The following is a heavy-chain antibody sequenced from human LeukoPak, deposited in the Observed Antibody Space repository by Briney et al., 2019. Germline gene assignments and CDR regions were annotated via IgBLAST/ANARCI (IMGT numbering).Heavy chain of an antibody. V-gene: IGHV3-23*01. Sequence: PGRSLRLSCAASGFTFNNYAMGWVRQAPGRGLEWVSIISGSGGRTYSADSVKGRFTISRDNSGKMLYLRMNRLRVEDTAVYYCAKVAGDGFRYYFDYWGQGTLVTVSS. D-gene: IGHD6-19*01. CDR1: GFTFNNYA. CDR2: ISGSGGRT. J-gene: IGHJ4*02. CDR3: AKVAGDGFRYYFDY.